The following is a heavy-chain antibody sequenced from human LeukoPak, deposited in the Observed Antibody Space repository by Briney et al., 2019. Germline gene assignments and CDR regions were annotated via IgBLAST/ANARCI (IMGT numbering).Heavy chain of an antibody. V-gene: IGHV3-48*01. CDR2: INADSSTI. CDR1: GFTFSTYN. CDR3: VRDNSRGQSLGVIY. Sequence: GGSLRLSCAASGFTFSTYNMNWVRQAPGKGLEWISDINADSSTIQYADSVRGRFTTSRDNAKNSLYLQMNSLRAEDTAVYYCVRDNSRGQSLGVIYWGQGSLVTVSS. D-gene: IGHD3-22*01. J-gene: IGHJ4*02.